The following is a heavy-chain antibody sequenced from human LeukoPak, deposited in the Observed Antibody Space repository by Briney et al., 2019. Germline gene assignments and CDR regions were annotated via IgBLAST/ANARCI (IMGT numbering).Heavy chain of an antibody. D-gene: IGHD3-16*01. Sequence: GGSLRLSCAVSGFIFSDYWMHWVRQGPGKGLELLSRIKSDGTTTYADSVEGRFTVSRDNAKNTLYLQMNSLRAADTAVYYCARDYKFGLDYWGQGTLVTVSS. J-gene: IGHJ4*02. CDR2: IKSDGTT. CDR3: ARDYKFGLDY. CDR1: GFIFSDYW. V-gene: IGHV3-74*01.